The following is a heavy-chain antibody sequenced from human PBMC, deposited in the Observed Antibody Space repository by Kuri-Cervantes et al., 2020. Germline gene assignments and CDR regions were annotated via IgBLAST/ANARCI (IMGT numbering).Heavy chain of an antibody. CDR2: ISSSGSTI. V-gene: IGHV3-11*01. Sequence: GSLRLSCAASGFTFSDYYMSWIRQAPGKGLEWVSYISSSGSTIYYADSVKGRFTISRDNAKNSLYLKMNSLRAEDTAVYYCARDLSLIPAEDYYGMDVWGQGTTVTVSS. CDR1: GFTFSDYY. CDR3: ARDLSLIPAEDYYGMDV. J-gene: IGHJ6*02. D-gene: IGHD2-2*01.